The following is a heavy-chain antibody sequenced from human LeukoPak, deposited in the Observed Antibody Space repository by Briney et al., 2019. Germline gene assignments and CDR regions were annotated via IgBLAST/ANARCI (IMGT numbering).Heavy chain of an antibody. V-gene: IGHV3-53*01. D-gene: IGHD3-22*01. CDR2: IYSGGNT. Sequence: GGSLRLSCAASGFAVNINYMSWVRQAPGKGLEWVSVIYSGGNTYYADSVKGRFTISRDNAKNTLYLQMNSLRAEDTAVYYCARVGYYYDSSGYSIWFDPWGQGTLVTVSS. CDR1: GFAVNINY. J-gene: IGHJ5*02. CDR3: ARVGYYYDSSGYSIWFDP.